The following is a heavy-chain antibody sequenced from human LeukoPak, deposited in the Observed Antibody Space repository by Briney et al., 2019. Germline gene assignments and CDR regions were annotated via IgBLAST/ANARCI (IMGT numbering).Heavy chain of an antibody. D-gene: IGHD6-13*01. CDR2: IYYSGST. J-gene: IGHJ1*01. CDR3: AAAGTDEYFQH. Sequence: PSETLSLTCTVSGGSISSYYWSWIRQPPGKGLEWIGYIYYSGSTNYNPSLKSRVTISVDTSKNQFSLKLSSVTAADTAVYYCAAAGTDEYFQHWGQGTLVTVSS. CDR1: GGSISSYY. V-gene: IGHV4-59*01.